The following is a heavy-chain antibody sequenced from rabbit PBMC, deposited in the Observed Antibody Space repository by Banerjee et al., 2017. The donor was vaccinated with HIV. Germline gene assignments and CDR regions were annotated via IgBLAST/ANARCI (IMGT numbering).Heavy chain of an antibody. D-gene: IGHD4-2*01. CDR3: ARDGYAGHGYPNL. J-gene: IGHJ4*01. CDR1: GFTISSRYY. CDR2: IGTGSGTT. Sequence: QEQLEESGGGLVKPGASLTLTCAASGFTISSRYYICWVRQAPGKGLEWIACIGTGSGTTYYATWAKGRFTISKTSSTTVTLQMTSLTAADTATYFCARDGYAGHGYPNLWGQGTLVTVS. V-gene: IGHV1S45*01.